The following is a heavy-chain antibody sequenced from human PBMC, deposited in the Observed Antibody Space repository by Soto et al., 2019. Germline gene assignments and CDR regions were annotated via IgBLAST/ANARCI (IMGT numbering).Heavy chain of an antibody. CDR1: GGSINDYS. CDR3: ARFQQYFQH. V-gene: IGHV4-59*08. CDR2: IYYSGST. J-gene: IGHJ1*01. Sequence: SETLSLTCNVSGGSINDYSWAWIRQPPGKGLDRIGNIYYSGSTNYNPSLESRVTISVDTSKNQFFLKLYTVTAADTAVYYCARFQQYFQHWGQGALVTVSS.